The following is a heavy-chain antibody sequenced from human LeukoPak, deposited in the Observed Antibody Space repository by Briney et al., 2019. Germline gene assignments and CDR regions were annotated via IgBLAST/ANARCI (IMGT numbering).Heavy chain of an antibody. V-gene: IGHV4-59*01. CDR2: IYYSGST. CDR1: GGSISSYY. D-gene: IGHD3-10*01. Sequence: SETLSLTCTVSGGSISSYYWSWIRQPPGKGLEWIGYIYYSGSTNYNPSLKSRVTISVDTSKNQFSLKLSSVTAADTAVYYCAREEYGSGSYYRGWFDPWGQGTLVPVSS. J-gene: IGHJ5*02. CDR3: AREEYGSGSYYRGWFDP.